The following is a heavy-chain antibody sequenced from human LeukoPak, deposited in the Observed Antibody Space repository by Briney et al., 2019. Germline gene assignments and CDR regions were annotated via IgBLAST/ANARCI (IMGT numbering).Heavy chain of an antibody. Sequence: PGGSLRLSCAASGFTFSSYGMHWVRHAPGKGLEWVAFIRYDGSNKYYADSVKGRFTISRDNSKNTLYLQMNSLRAEDTAVYYCAKGRCSSTSCYDLDWFDPWGQGTLVTVSS. CDR1: GFTFSSYG. V-gene: IGHV3-30*02. CDR2: IRYDGSNK. J-gene: IGHJ5*02. CDR3: AKGRCSSTSCYDLDWFDP. D-gene: IGHD2-2*01.